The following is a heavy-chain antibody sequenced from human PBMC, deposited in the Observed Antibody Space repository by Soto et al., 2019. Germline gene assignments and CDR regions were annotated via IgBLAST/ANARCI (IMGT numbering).Heavy chain of an antibody. CDR3: ARDCRLYGDYGMDV. J-gene: IGHJ6*02. CDR2: ISYDGSNK. Sequence: QVQLVESGGGVVQPGRSLRLSCAASGFTFSSYAMHWVRQAPGKGLEWVAVISYDGSNKYYADSVKGRFTISRDNSKNTLCLQMNSLRAEDTAVYYCARDCRLYGDYGMDVWGQGTTVTVSS. V-gene: IGHV3-30-3*01. D-gene: IGHD4-17*01. CDR1: GFTFSSYA.